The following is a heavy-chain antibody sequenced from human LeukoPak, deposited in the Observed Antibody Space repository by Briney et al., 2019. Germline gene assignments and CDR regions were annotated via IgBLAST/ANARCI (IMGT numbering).Heavy chain of an antibody. Sequence: PGGSLRLSCAASGSTFSSYSMNWVRQAPGKGLEWVSSISSSSSYIYYADSVKGRFTISRDNAKNSLYLQMNSLRAEDTAVYYCARILTGQGWFDPWGQGTLVTVSS. J-gene: IGHJ5*02. D-gene: IGHD3-9*01. V-gene: IGHV3-21*01. CDR1: GSTFSSYS. CDR2: ISSSSSYI. CDR3: ARILTGQGWFDP.